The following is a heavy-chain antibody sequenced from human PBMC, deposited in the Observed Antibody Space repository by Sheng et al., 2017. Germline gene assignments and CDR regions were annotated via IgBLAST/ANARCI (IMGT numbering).Heavy chain of an antibody. CDR3: ARDVSYESSIPYPRYFDF. D-gene: IGHD3-22*01. CDR2: ISRTSSYI. CDR1: GVLSFSSYS. Sequence: EVQLVESGGGLVKPGGPVRSPVQPPGVLSFSSYSMNWVRQAPGKGLEWVSSISRTSSYIYYADSVKGRFTISRDNAKNSLYLQMNNLRAEDTAVYYCARDVSYESSIPYPRYFDFWGQGTPGHRLL. V-gene: IGHV3-21*01. J-gene: IGHJ4*02.